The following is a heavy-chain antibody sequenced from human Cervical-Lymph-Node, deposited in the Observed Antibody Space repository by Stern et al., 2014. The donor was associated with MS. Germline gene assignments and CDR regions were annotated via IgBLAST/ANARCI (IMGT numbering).Heavy chain of an antibody. Sequence: QLQLQESGPGLVKPSGTLSLTCTVSGDSVRSGRYSWSWIRQPPGKGLEWIGYVTFTGTTRYNSSLKSRVTMSIDRSKSQFSLKLSSVTAADTAVYYCAREGTTVTHENAAFDTWGQGTMVIVSA. V-gene: IGHV4-61*01. D-gene: IGHD4-17*01. CDR3: AREGTTVTHENAAFDT. J-gene: IGHJ3*02. CDR2: VTFTGTT. CDR1: GDSVRSGRYS.